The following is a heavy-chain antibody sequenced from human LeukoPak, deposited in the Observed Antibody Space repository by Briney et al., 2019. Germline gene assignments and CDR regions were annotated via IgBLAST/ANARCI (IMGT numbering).Heavy chain of an antibody. J-gene: IGHJ1*01. V-gene: IGHV3-23*01. D-gene: IGHD3-22*01. Sequence: GGSLRLSCAASGFTFSSYAMSWVRQAPGKGLEWVSAISGSGGSTSYAQKFQGRVTMTRDTSTSTVYMELSSLRSEDTAVYYCARSDYYDSSGYSIQHWGQGTLVTVSS. CDR2: ISGSGGST. CDR1: GFTFSSYA. CDR3: ARSDYYDSSGYSIQH.